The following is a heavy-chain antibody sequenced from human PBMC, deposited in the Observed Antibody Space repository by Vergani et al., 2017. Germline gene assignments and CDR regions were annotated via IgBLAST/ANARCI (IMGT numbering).Heavy chain of an antibody. D-gene: IGHD2-21*01. Sequence: EVQLVESGGGIVKPGGSLRLSCVASGFSFRNAWMNWVRRTPGKGLEWVGRIKSTVDRGTTDYAAAVKGRFTISRDDSKNTLVLQMNGLKTEDIGVYYCTTDPRYCGDGSCYWLRDHHYYGMDVRGQGTTVTVSS. J-gene: IGHJ6*02. CDR3: TTDPRYCGDGSCYWLRDHHYYGMDV. CDR1: GFSFRNAW. V-gene: IGHV3-15*07. CDR2: IKSTVDRGTT.